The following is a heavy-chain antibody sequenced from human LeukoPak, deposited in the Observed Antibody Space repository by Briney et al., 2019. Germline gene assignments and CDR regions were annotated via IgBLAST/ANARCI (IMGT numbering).Heavy chain of an antibody. CDR2: IIPIFGTA. Sequence: GASVKVSCKASGGTFSSYAISWVRQAPGQGLEWMGGIIPIFGTANYAQKFQGRVTITADESTSTAYMELSSLRSEDTAVYYCARGGPDIVVVPAAWFDPWGQGTLVTVSS. D-gene: IGHD2-2*01. V-gene: IGHV1-69*13. J-gene: IGHJ5*02. CDR3: ARGGPDIVVVPAAWFDP. CDR1: GGTFSSYA.